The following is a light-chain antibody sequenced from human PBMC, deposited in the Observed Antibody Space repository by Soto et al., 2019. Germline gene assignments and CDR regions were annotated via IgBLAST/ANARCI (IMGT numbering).Light chain of an antibody. Sequence: DIQMTQSPSSLSASVGDRVTITCQASQDISNYLSWYQQKPGKAPKLLIYDASNLETGVPSRFSGSGSGTDFTFTISSLQPEDFATYYCQQYNDLPPFTFGGGTKVGIK. CDR3: QQYNDLPPFT. J-gene: IGKJ4*01. CDR2: DAS. CDR1: QDISNY. V-gene: IGKV1-33*01.